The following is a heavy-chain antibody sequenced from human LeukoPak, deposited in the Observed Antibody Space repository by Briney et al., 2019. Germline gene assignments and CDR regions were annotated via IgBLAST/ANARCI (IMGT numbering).Heavy chain of an antibody. CDR1: GGSFSGYY. Sequence: KPSETLSLTCAVYGGSFSGYYWSWIRQPPGKGLEWIGEINHSGSTNYNPSLKSRVTISVDTSKNQFSLKLSSVTAADTAVYYCARQSMNWGYTTGAFDIWGQGTMVTVSS. V-gene: IGHV4-34*01. CDR3: ARQSMNWGYTTGAFDI. CDR2: INHSGST. D-gene: IGHD1-1*01. J-gene: IGHJ3*02.